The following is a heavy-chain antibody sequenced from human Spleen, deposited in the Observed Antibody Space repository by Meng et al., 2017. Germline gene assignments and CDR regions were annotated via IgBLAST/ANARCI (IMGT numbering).Heavy chain of an antibody. D-gene: IGHD4-23*01. CDR2: QCHADDT. CDR3: ARHTFSGNPGGIDS. J-gene: IGHJ4*02. V-gene: IGHV4-39*01. Sequence: QVQLQQWGAGLLKPSETLSLPCTVSGGPISRTGTCGGWIRQSPGKGLEWIGSQCHADDTYYNPSLMGRVTISVDTSKNQVSLKLTSVTAADTSVYFCARHTFSGNPGGIDSWGQGILVTVSS. CDR1: GGPISRTGTC.